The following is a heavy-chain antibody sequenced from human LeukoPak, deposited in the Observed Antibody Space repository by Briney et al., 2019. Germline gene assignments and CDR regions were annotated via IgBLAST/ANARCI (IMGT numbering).Heavy chain of an antibody. Sequence: SETLSLTCTVSGGSISSGDYYWSWIRQHPGKGLEWIGYIYYSGSTYYNPSLKSRVTISVDTSKNQFSLKLSPVTAADTAVYYCARGLSYYDSSGYYRGDNWFDPWGQGTLVTVSS. CDR3: ARGLSYYDSSGYYRGDNWFDP. J-gene: IGHJ5*02. D-gene: IGHD3-22*01. V-gene: IGHV4-31*03. CDR2: IYYSGST. CDR1: GGSISSGDYY.